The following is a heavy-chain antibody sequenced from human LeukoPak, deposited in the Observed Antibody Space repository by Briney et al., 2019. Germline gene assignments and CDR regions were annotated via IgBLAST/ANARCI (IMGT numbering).Heavy chain of an antibody. J-gene: IGHJ4*02. CDR3: GGSYGRRFDY. CDR2: INHSGST. Sequence: SGTLSLTCAVSGGSISSSNWWSWVRQPPGKGLEWIGEINHSGSTNYNPSLKSRVTISVDTSKNQFSLKLSSVTAADTAVYYCGGSYGRRFDYWGQGTLVTVSS. V-gene: IGHV4-4*02. D-gene: IGHD5-18*01. CDR1: GGSISSSNW.